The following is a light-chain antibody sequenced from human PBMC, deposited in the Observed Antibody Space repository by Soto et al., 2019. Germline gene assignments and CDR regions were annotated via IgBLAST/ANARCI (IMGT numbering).Light chain of an antibody. Sequence: EIVLTQSPATLSLSPGERATLSCRASQSINRHLAWYRQKPGQAPRLLIYDASNRATGIPARFSGSGSGTDFTLTISSLEPEDFAVYYCQQYGSSQFTFGPGTKVDIK. CDR2: DAS. CDR3: QQYGSSQFT. V-gene: IGKV3-11*01. J-gene: IGKJ3*01. CDR1: QSINRH.